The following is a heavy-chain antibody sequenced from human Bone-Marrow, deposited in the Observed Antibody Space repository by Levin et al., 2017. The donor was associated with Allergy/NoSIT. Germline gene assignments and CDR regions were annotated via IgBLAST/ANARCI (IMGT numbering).Heavy chain of an antibody. D-gene: IGHD6-13*01. CDR2: IWFDGTTK. CDR1: GFTFSTNG. Sequence: PGGSLRLSCAASGFTFSTNGMHWVRQAPGKGLEWVALIWFDGTTKYYAESVRGRFTISRDNSKKTLYLQMNSLRVEDTAVYYCARGFSSSWSNYHFYIDVWGTGTTVTVSS. J-gene: IGHJ6*03. V-gene: IGHV3-33*01. CDR3: ARGFSSSWSNYHFYIDV.